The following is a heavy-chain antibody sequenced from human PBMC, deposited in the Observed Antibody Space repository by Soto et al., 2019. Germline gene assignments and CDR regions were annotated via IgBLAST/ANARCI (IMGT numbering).Heavy chain of an antibody. V-gene: IGHV3-15*01. D-gene: IGHD2-2*01. J-gene: IGHJ6*02. CDR2: IKSKTDGGTT. Sequence: KPGGSLRLSCAASGFTFSNAWMSWVRQAPGKGLEWVGRIKSKTDGGTTDYAAPVKGRFTISRDDSKNTLYLQMNSLKTEDTAVYYCTTATYQLLFRHPYYYYGMDVWGQGTTVTVSS. CDR3: TTATYQLLFRHPYYYYGMDV. CDR1: GFTFSNAW.